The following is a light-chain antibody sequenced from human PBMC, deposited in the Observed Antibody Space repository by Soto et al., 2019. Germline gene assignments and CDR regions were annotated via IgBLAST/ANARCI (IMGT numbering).Light chain of an antibody. J-gene: IGKJ4*01. CDR2: DAY. V-gene: IGKV3-15*01. Sequence: EIIMTQSPATLSVSPGERVTLSCRASQGVGSTLAWYRQQPGQAPRLLIYDAYIRASGVPARFSGSGSGTEFTLTISGLQSEDFAVYFRQHYKTWPLAFGGGTKVEIK. CDR1: QGVGST. CDR3: QHYKTWPLA.